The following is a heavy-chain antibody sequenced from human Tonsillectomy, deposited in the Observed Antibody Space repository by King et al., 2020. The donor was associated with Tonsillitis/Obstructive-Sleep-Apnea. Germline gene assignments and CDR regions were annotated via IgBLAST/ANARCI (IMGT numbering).Heavy chain of an antibody. CDR1: GGSISSYY. D-gene: IGHD1-26*01. CDR3: ARDASGSYYQRYFDY. CDR2: IYYSGGT. Sequence: VQLQESGPGLVKPSETLSLTCTVSGGSISSYYWSWIRQPPGKGLEWIGYIYYSGGTNYNPSLKSRVTVSVDTSKNQFSLKLNSVTAADTAVYYCARDASGSYYQRYFDYWGQGTLVTVSS. J-gene: IGHJ4*02. V-gene: IGHV4-59*01.